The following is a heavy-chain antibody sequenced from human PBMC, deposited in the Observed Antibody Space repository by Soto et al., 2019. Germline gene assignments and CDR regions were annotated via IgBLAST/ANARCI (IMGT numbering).Heavy chain of an antibody. CDR2: ISYDGSNK. Sequence: GGSLRLSCAASGFTFSSYGMHWVRQAPGKGLEWVAVISYDGSNKYYADSVKGRFTISRDNSKNTLYLQMNSLRAEDTAVYYCAKDQDIWGSYRCPFDYWGQGTLVTVSS. D-gene: IGHD3-16*02. CDR3: AKDQDIWGSYRCPFDY. J-gene: IGHJ4*02. V-gene: IGHV3-30*18. CDR1: GFTFSSYG.